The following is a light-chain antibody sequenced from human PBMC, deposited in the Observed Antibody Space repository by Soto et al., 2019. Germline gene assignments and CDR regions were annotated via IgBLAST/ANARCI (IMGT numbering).Light chain of an antibody. V-gene: IGKV1-16*02. CDR2: AAS. J-gene: IGKJ1*01. CDR3: QQYVNYPRT. Sequence: PMNQSPSSLSVPVGDRITITCRASQDIRNYLAWFQQKPGKAPKSLIYAASTLQPGVPSKFSGSGSGTDITLTISSLQPEDFATYYCQQYVNYPRTFGQGTTVEIK. CDR1: QDIRNY.